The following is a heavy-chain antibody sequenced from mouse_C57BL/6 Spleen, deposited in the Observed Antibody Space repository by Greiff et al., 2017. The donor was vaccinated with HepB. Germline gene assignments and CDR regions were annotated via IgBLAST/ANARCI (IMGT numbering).Heavy chain of an antibody. CDR1: GYTFTSYW. J-gene: IGHJ2*01. Sequence: QVQLQQPGAELVKPGASVKLSCTASGYTFTSYWMHWVKQRPGQGLEWIGMIHPNSGSTNYTEKFKSKATLTVDKSSSTAYMQRSSLTSEDSAVYYCATWGFITTPGWGQGTTLTVAS. CDR3: ATWGFITTPG. D-gene: IGHD1-1*01. V-gene: IGHV1-64*01. CDR2: IHPNSGST.